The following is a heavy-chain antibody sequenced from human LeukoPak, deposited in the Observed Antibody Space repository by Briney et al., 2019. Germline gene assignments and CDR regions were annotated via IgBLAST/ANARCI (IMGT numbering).Heavy chain of an antibody. CDR1: GYTFTRDA. CDR3: ATLWGWELLRFDY. J-gene: IGHJ4*02. CDR2: INIGNGNT. D-gene: IGHD1-26*01. V-gene: IGHV1-3*04. Sequence: GASVKVSCKASGYTFTRDAVHWVRQAPGQRLECMGWINIGNGNTKYSQKFQGRVTLTRDTSANTAYMELSSLRSEDTAVYYCATLWGWELLRFDYWGQGTLVTVSS.